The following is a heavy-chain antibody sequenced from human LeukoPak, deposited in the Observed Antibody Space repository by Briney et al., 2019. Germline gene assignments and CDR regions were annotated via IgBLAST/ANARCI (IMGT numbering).Heavy chain of an antibody. CDR2: MNPNSGNT. CDR3: ARGSIAANWFDP. Sequence: ASVKVSCKASGYTFTSYDINWVRQATGQGLEWMGWMNPNSGNTGYAQKLQGRVTMIRNTSISTAYMELSSLRSEDTAVYYCARGSIAANWFDPWGQGTLVTVSS. CDR1: GYTFTSYD. J-gene: IGHJ5*02. D-gene: IGHD6-6*01. V-gene: IGHV1-8*01.